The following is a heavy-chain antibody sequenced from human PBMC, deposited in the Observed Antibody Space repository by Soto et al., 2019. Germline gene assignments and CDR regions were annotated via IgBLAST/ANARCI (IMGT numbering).Heavy chain of an antibody. J-gene: IGHJ4*01. CDR2: IIPILNVT. D-gene: IGHD2-15*01. V-gene: IGHV1-69*02. Sequence: QLVQSGAEVMKPGSSVKVSCKASGGTFSTYTISWVRQAPGQGLEWMGRIIPILNVTNYAQKFQGRVTFTADKSTSTAYMELSSLRSEDAAVYYCVSSVVTATLGYWGHGTLVTVSS. CDR1: GGTFSTYT. CDR3: VSSVVTATLGY.